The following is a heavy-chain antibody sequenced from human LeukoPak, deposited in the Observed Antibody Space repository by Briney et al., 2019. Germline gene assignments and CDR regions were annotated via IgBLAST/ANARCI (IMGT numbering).Heavy chain of an antibody. J-gene: IGHJ6*03. CDR2: IIPIFGKA. Sequence: SVKVSCKASGATFSSYAISWVRQAPGQGLEWMGGIIPIFGKANYAQKFQGRVTITTDESTSTAYMELSSLRSEDTAVYYCARGGFITLNYMDVWGKGTTVTVSS. CDR1: GATFSSYA. D-gene: IGHD1-14*01. V-gene: IGHV1-69*05. CDR3: ARGGFITLNYMDV.